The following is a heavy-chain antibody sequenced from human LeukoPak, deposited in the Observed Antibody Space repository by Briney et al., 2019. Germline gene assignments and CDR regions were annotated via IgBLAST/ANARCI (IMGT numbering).Heavy chain of an antibody. V-gene: IGHV1-24*01. J-gene: IGHJ4*02. CDR1: GYTLSELS. CDR2: SDSDNGET. Sequence: ASVKVSCKVSGYTLSELSMHWVRQPPGKGLEWMGGSDSDNGETIYAQKFQGRVTMTEDTSTDTAYLELSSLKSEDTAFYYCARGIVGYYYGSGSYYNPPRPFDYWGQGTLVTVSS. D-gene: IGHD3-10*01. CDR3: ARGIVGYYYGSGSYYNPPRPFDY.